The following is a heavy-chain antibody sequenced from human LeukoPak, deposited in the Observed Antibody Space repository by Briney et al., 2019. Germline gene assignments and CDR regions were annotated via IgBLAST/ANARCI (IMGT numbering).Heavy chain of an antibody. CDR3: ARMQYIVVVVAATRGFDY. CDR2: IYYSGST. D-gene: IGHD2-15*01. CDR1: GGSISSYY. Sequence: SETLSLTCTVSGGSISSYYWSWIRQPPGKGLEWIGYIYYSGSTYYNPSLKSRVTISIDTSKNQFSLKLSSVTAADSAVYYCARMQYIVVVVAATRGFDYWGQGTLVTVSS. J-gene: IGHJ4*02. V-gene: IGHV4-59*12.